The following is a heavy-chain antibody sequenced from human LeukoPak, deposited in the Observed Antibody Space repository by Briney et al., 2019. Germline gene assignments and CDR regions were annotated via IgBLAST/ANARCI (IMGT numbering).Heavy chain of an antibody. CDR2: IKQDGSEK. Sequence: PGGSLRLSCAACGFTFSSYWMSWVRQAPGKGLEWVANIKQDGSEKYYVDSVKGRFTISRDNAKNSLYLQMNSLRAEDTAVYYCARGTSTGAFDIWGQGTMVTVSS. CDR1: GFTFSSYW. CDR3: ARGTSTGAFDI. J-gene: IGHJ3*02. V-gene: IGHV3-7*01.